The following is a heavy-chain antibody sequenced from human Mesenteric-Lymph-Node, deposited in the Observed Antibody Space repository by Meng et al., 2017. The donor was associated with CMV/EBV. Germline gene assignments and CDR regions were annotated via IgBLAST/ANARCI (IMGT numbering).Heavy chain of an antibody. Sequence: GESLKISCAASGFTFSSYGMHWVRQAPGKGLEWVSFISSSGTTIYYADSVKGRFTISRDNAKNSLHLQMNSLRAEDTALYYCARDWALDSWGQGTLVTVSS. D-gene: IGHD7-27*01. J-gene: IGHJ4*02. CDR1: GFTFSSYG. CDR2: ISSSGTTI. V-gene: IGHV3-48*04. CDR3: ARDWALDS.